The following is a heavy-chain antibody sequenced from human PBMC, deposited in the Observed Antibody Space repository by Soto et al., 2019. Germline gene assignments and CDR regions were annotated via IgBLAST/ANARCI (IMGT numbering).Heavy chain of an antibody. CDR1: GYTFTSYA. Sequence: GALVKVSCKASGYTFTSYAMHWVRQAPGQRLEWMGWINAGNGNTKYSQKFQGRVTITRDTSASTAYMELSSLRSEDTAVYYCASGEGYCSSTSCYTYYYYYGMDVWGQGTTVTVSS. V-gene: IGHV1-3*01. J-gene: IGHJ6*02. D-gene: IGHD2-2*02. CDR3: ASGEGYCSSTSCYTYYYYYGMDV. CDR2: INAGNGNT.